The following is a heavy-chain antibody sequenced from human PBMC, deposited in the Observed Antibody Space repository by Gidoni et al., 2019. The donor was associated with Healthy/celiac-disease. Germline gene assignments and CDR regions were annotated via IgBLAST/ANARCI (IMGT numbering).Heavy chain of an antibody. Sequence: EVQLLEYGGGLVQPGGSLRHAGAACGFSFSSYAMSWVRQARGKGRAVVSAISGSCGSTYYADSVKGRFTISRDNSKNTLYLQMNSLRAEDTAVYYCAKVSGSSSWYAVDIWGQGTMVAVSS. CDR3: AKVSGSSSWYAVDI. J-gene: IGHJ3*02. CDR2: ISGSCGST. D-gene: IGHD6-13*01. CDR1: GFSFSSYA. V-gene: IGHV3-23*01.